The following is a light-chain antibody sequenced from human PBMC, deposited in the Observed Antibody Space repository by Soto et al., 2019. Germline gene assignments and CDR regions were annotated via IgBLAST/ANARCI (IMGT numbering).Light chain of an antibody. CDR3: QTWGSGTVV. J-gene: IGLJ2*01. Sequence: QSVLTQSPSASASLGASVKLTCTLSSGHSSYAIAWHQQQPEKGPRYLMKLNSDGSHSKGDGIPDRFSGSSSGAERYLTIASRPSEDEADYLCQTWGSGTVVFGGGTKLTVL. V-gene: IGLV4-69*01. CDR2: LNSDGSH. CDR1: SGHSSYA.